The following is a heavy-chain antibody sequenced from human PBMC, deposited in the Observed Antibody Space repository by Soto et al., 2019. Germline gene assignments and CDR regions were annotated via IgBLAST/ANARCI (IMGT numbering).Heavy chain of an antibody. J-gene: IGHJ4*02. D-gene: IGHD3-22*01. CDR2: ISGSGGST. V-gene: IGHV3-23*01. CDR1: GFTFSSYA. CDR3: ARSDSIDDSSGYYLFPFDY. Sequence: GGSLRLSCAASGFTFSSYAMSWVRQAPGKGLEWVSAISGSGGSTYYADSVKGRFTISRDNSKNTLYLQMNSLRAEDTAVYYCARSDSIDDSSGYYLFPFDYWGQGTLVTVSS.